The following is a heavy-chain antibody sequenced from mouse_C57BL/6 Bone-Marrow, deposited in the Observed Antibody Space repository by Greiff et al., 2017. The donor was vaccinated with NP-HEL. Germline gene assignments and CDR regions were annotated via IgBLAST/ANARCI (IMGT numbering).Heavy chain of an antibody. Sequence: VQLQQPGAELVMPGASVKLSCKASGYTFTSYWMHWVKQRPGQGLEWIGEIDPSDSYTNYNQKFKGKSTLTVDKSSSTAYMQLSSLTSEDSAVYYCARSSYYYGSSSYYAMDYWGQGTSVTVSS. CDR2: IDPSDSYT. V-gene: IGHV1-69*01. J-gene: IGHJ4*01. CDR3: ARSSYYYGSSSYYAMDY. D-gene: IGHD1-1*01. CDR1: GYTFTSYW.